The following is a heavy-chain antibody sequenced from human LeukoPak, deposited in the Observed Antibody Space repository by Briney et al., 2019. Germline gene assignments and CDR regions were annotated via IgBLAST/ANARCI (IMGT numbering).Heavy chain of an antibody. CDR2: ISGSGGST. CDR3: AKGRFAVRGGLDY. D-gene: IGHD3-10*01. V-gene: IGHV3-23*01. Sequence: GGSLRLSCAASGFTFSSYAMSWVRQAPGKGLEWVSAISGSGGSTYYADSVKGRFTISRDNSKNTLYLQTNSLRAEDTAVYYCAKGRFAVRGGLDYWGQGTLVTVSS. CDR1: GFTFSSYA. J-gene: IGHJ4*02.